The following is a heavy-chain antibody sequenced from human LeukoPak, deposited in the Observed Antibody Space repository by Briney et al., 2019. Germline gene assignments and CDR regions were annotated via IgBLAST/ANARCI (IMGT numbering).Heavy chain of an antibody. CDR3: ARGDRPDFDY. Sequence: SETLSLTCAVYGGSFSGYYWSWIRQPPGKGLEWIGEIYHSGSTNYNPSLKSRVTISVDKSKNQFSLKLSSVTAADTAVYYCARGDRPDFDYWGQGTLVTVSS. CDR1: GGSFSGYY. D-gene: IGHD6-6*01. CDR2: IYHSGST. V-gene: IGHV4-34*01. J-gene: IGHJ4*02.